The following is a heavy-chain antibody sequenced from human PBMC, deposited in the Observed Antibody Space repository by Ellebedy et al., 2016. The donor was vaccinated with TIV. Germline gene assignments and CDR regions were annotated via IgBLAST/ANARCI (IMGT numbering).Heavy chain of an antibody. Sequence: GESLKISCAASGFTFSSYSMNWVRQAPGKGLEWVSCISSSGTYIYYADSLKGRFTISRDSAKNSRYLQMNSLRAEDTAVYYCARGSGDLPFDYWGQGTLVTVSS. D-gene: IGHD4-17*01. CDR2: ISSSGTYI. CDR1: GFTFSSYS. CDR3: ARGSGDLPFDY. V-gene: IGHV3-21*01. J-gene: IGHJ4*02.